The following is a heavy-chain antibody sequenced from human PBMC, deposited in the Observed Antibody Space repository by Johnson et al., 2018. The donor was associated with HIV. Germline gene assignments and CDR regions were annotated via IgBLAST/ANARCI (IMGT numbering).Heavy chain of an antibody. D-gene: IGHD6-13*01. V-gene: IGHV3-7*05. CDR1: GFTFSSYW. Sequence: VQLVESGGGLVQPGGSLGLFCSASGFTFSSYWMSWVRQAPGKGLEWVANVNQEGSEKHYVDSVKGRFTISRDNAKKSLSLQMNSLRAEDTAVYYCARESSSSWGGAFDIWGQGTMVTVSS. CDR2: VNQEGSEK. J-gene: IGHJ3*02. CDR3: ARESSSSWGGAFDI.